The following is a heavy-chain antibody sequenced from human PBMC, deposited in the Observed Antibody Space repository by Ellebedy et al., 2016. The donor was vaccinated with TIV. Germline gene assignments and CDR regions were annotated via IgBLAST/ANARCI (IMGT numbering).Heavy chain of an antibody. J-gene: IGHJ2*01. CDR1: GYTFNNYG. V-gene: IGHV1-18*01. CDR3: ASRVGFSGSYGYWYFDL. CDR2: ISAYNDDI. Sequence: AASVKVSCKASGYTFNNYGISWVRQAPGQGLEWMGWISAYNDDINYAQKLQGRVTMTADESTSTAYMELSSLRSEDTAVYYCASRVGFSGSYGYWYFDLWGRGTLVTVSS. D-gene: IGHD1-26*01.